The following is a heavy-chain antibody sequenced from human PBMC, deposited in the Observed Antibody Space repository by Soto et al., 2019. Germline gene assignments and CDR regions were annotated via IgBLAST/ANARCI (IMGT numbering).Heavy chain of an antibody. J-gene: IGHJ3*02. V-gene: IGHV4-31*03. Sequence: SETLALTCTVSGGSISSGGYYWSWIRQHPGKGLEWIGYIYYSGSTYYNPSLKSRVTISVDTSKNQFSLKLSSVTAADTAVYYCAREEVAVAPVAFDIWGQGTMVTGSS. CDR3: AREEVAVAPVAFDI. CDR2: IYYSGST. D-gene: IGHD6-19*01. CDR1: GGSISSGGYY.